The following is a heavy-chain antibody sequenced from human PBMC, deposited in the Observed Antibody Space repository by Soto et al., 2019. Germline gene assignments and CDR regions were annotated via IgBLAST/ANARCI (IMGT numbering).Heavy chain of an antibody. J-gene: IGHJ4*02. CDR3: ARDPYSNRLFDY. CDR2: INWNGGST. V-gene: IGHV3-20*04. CDR1: GFTFGDYG. D-gene: IGHD4-4*01. Sequence: GGSLRLSCAASGFTFGDYGMSWVRQAPGKGLEWVSGINWNGGSTGYADSVKGRFTISRDNAKNSLYLQMNSLRAEDTALYYCARDPYSNRLFDYWGQGTLVTVSS.